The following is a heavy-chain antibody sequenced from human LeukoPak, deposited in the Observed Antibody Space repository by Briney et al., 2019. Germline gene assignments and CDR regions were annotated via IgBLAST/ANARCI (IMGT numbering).Heavy chain of an antibody. CDR1: GYTFTGYY. Sequence: GASVKVSCKASGYTFTGYYMHWVRQAPGQGLEWMGWISAYNGNTNYAQKLQGRVTMTTDTSTSTAYMELRSLRSDDTAVYYCARGAGLLRFLEWPTIRGAFDIWGQGTMVTVSS. CDR3: ARGAGLLRFLEWPTIRGAFDI. V-gene: IGHV1-18*04. CDR2: ISAYNGNT. J-gene: IGHJ3*02. D-gene: IGHD3-3*01.